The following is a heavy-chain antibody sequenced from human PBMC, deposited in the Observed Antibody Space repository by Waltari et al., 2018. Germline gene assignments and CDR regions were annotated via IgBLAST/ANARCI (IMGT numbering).Heavy chain of an antibody. CDR1: GGSIRSSSYY. Sequence: QLQLQASGPGLVKPSETLSLTCTVSGGSIRSSSYYWGWFRQPPGKGLEWIGSIYYSGSTYYNPSLKSRVTISVDTSKNQFSLKLSSVTAADTAVYYCARTAAGSVAEYFQHWGQGTLVTVSS. V-gene: IGHV4-39*01. D-gene: IGHD6-13*01. J-gene: IGHJ1*01. CDR3: ARTAAGSVAEYFQH. CDR2: IYYSGST.